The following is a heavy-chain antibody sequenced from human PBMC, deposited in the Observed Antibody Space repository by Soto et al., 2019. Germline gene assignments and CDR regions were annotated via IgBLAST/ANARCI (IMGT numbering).Heavy chain of an antibody. CDR2: IIPILGIA. CDR1: GGTFSSYT. CDR3: ARESCSGGSCSPWVVYYYYYMDV. V-gene: IGHV1-69*04. Sequence: ASVKVSCKASGGTFSSYTISWVRQAPGQGLEWMGRIIPILGIANYEQKFQGRVTIMADKSTGTAYMELGSLISEDTAVYYCARESCSGGSCSPWVVYYYYYMDVWGKGTTVTVSS. D-gene: IGHD2-15*01. J-gene: IGHJ6*03.